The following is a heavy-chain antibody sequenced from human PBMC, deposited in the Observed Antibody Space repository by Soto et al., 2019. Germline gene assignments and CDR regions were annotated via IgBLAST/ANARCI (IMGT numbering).Heavy chain of an antibody. CDR3: VRGDPGACSSTSCSDAFDL. V-gene: IGHV4-30-4*01. D-gene: IGHD2-2*01. CDR1: GGSISSGDYY. J-gene: IGHJ3*01. Sequence: QVQLHESGPGLVKPSQTLSLTCTVSGGSISSGDYYWNWIRQPPGKGLEWIGSTYYSGSTYYSPSLKCRVAISVGTSKNQFALKLTSVTAADTAVYYCVRGDPGACSSTSCSDAFDLWGRGTMVAVSS. CDR2: TYYSGST.